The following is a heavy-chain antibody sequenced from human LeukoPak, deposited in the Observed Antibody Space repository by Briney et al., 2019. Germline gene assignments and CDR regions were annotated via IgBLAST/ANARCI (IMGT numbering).Heavy chain of an antibody. Sequence: PGGSLRLSCAASGFTFSNYWMIWVRQAPGKGLEWVGNIKQDGSVNRYADSVRGRFTISRDNAQTSLYLQMNSLRAEDTAVYYCARGCSDGVCYRDYWGQGTPVTVSS. CDR3: ARGCSDGVCYRDY. V-gene: IGHV3-7*04. CDR1: GFTFSNYW. CDR2: IKQDGSVN. D-gene: IGHD2-8*01. J-gene: IGHJ4*02.